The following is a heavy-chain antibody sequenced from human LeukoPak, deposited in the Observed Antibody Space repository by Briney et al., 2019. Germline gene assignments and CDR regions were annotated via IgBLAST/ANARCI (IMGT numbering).Heavy chain of an antibody. J-gene: IGHJ4*02. CDR2: IYHSGTTYSGST. D-gene: IGHD6-19*01. V-gene: IGHV4-39*07. Sequence: PSETLSLTCNVSGASMSNYYWVWIRQPPGKGLEWIGSIYHSGTTYSGSTYYNPSLKSRVTISLDTSKNQFSLKVGSMTAADTAVYYCARGRYSSGWHHYFDYWGQGTLVTVSS. CDR1: GASMSNYY. CDR3: ARGRYSSGWHHYFDY.